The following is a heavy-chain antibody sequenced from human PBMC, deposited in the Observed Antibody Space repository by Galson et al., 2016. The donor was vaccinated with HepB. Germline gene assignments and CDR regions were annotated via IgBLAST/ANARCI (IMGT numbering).Heavy chain of an antibody. CDR2: ISNSNSYI. D-gene: IGHD2-2*02. V-gene: IGHV3-21*01. CDR1: GFTFSTYN. Sequence: SLRLSCAASGFTFSTYNMNWVRQAPGKGLEWVSSISNSNSYIYYTDSVKGRFTISRDNAKNSLYLQMNSLRAVDTAVYYCARDFGYCSSTSCYKGGLFYYYGMDVWGQGTAVTVSS. J-gene: IGHJ6*02. CDR3: ARDFGYCSSTSCYKGGLFYYYGMDV.